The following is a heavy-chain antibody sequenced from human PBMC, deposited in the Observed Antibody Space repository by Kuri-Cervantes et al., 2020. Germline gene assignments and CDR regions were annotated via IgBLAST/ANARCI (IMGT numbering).Heavy chain of an antibody. V-gene: IGHV3-9*01. D-gene: IGHD1/OR15-1a*01. CDR2: ISWNSGGI. CDR1: GFTFDEYA. J-gene: IGHJ6*03. Sequence: GGSLRLSCAASGFTFDEYAMHWVRQAPGKGLEWVSGISWNSGGIGHADSVKGRFTISRDNAKNTLFLHMNNLRPEDAAVYYCAREHSPNNYHMDLWGKGTTVTVSS. CDR3: AREHSPNNYHMDL.